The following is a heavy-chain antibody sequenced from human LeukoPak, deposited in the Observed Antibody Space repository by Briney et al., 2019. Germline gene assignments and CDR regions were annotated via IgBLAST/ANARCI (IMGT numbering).Heavy chain of an antibody. Sequence: SESLSLTCAVYGGSFSGYYWSWIRQPPGKGLEWIGEINHSGSTNYNPSLKSRVTISVDTSKNQFSLKLSSVTAADTAVYYCARVPLSYGYGYYYYYGMDVWGQGTTVTVSS. CDR2: INHSGST. J-gene: IGHJ6*02. V-gene: IGHV4-34*01. CDR3: ARVPLSYGYGYYYYYGMDV. CDR1: GGSFSGYY. D-gene: IGHD5-18*01.